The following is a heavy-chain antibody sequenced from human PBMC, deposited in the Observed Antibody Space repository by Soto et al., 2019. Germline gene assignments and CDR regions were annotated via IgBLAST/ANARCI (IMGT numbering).Heavy chain of an antibody. V-gene: IGHV4-59*08. CDR1: GGSISSYY. D-gene: IGHD2-2*01. CDR2: IYYSGST. J-gene: IGHJ5*02. Sequence: SETLSLTCTVSGGSISSYYWSWIRQPPGKGLEWIGYIYYSGSTNYNPSLKSRVTISVDTSKNQFSLKLSSVTAADTAVYYCARRLGYCSSTSCYNWFDPWGQGTLVTVSS. CDR3: ARRLGYCSSTSCYNWFDP.